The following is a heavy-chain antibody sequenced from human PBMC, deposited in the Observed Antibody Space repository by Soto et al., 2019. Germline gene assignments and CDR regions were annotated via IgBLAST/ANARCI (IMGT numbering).Heavy chain of an antibody. CDR3: TRRGLRGHYMDV. V-gene: IGHV3-66*04. Sequence: VESGGALVVPGGSLRLSCAASGFNVNNKYMNWVRQAPGTGLEWISSIYSDGSTDSADSVKGRFTMSRDNSENTLYLQMNSLRAEDTAVYFCTRRGLRGHYMDVGGEGTTVTVSS. CDR2: IYSDGST. D-gene: IGHD2-15*01. CDR1: GFNVNNKY. J-gene: IGHJ6*03.